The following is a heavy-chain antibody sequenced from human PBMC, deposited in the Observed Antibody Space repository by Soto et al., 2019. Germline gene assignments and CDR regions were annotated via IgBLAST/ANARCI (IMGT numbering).Heavy chain of an antibody. CDR1: GFIFSDYS. V-gene: IGHV3-21*01. D-gene: IGHD1-26*01. CDR3: ARDGRGSSFIFYFDY. Sequence: GGSLRLSCAASGFIFSDYSMDWVRQAPGKGLEWVASISSTSTYISYADSGRGRVTISRDNAKNSLYLQMNSLTAEDTAVYYCARDGRGSSFIFYFDYWGQGTLVTVSS. J-gene: IGHJ4*02. CDR2: ISSTSTYI.